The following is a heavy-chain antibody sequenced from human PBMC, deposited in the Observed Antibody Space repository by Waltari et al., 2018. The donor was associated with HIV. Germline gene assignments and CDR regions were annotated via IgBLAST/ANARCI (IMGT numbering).Heavy chain of an antibody. CDR2: IWYDGDNK. CDR3: ARGGYYYDISGYYHY. Sequence: QVHLVESGGDVVEPVRSLRLSCAVSGFTFSNFAMHWVRQAPGKGLEWVAVIWYDGDNKYYADSVKGRFTISRDNSKNTLYLQMNSLRVEDTAVYYCARGGYYYDISGYYHYWGQGTLVTVSS. CDR1: GFTFSNFA. J-gene: IGHJ4*02. D-gene: IGHD3-22*01. V-gene: IGHV3-33*01.